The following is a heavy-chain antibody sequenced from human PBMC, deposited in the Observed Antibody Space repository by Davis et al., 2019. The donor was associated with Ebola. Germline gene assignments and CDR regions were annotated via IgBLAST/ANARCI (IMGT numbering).Heavy chain of an antibody. D-gene: IGHD6-19*01. J-gene: IGHJ4*02. CDR3: ARLKYTSGWSMRY. Sequence: GESLKISCQGSGYSFTSYWIGWVRQMPGKGLEWMGIIYPGDSDTRYSPSFQGQVTISADKSINTAYLQWSSLKASDTALYYCARLKYTSGWSMRYWGQGTLVTVSS. CDR2: IYPGDSDT. CDR1: GYSFTSYW. V-gene: IGHV5-51*01.